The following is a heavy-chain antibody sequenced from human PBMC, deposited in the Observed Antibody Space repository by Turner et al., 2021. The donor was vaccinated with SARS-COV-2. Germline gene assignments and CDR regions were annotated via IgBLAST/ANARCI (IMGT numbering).Heavy chain of an antibody. V-gene: IGHV4-39*01. J-gene: IGHJ5*02. CDR2: IYYSGRT. D-gene: IGHD6-13*01. CDR3: ARHWEVAAAAYLARFDP. Sequence: QLQLQESGPGLVKPSETLSLTCTVSGGSLSSSSYYWGWIRQPPGKGLEWIGSIYYSGRTYYNPSLKSRVTISVDTSKNQFSLKLTSVTAADTAVYFCARHWEVAAAAYLARFDPWGQGTLVTVSS. CDR1: GGSLSSSSYY.